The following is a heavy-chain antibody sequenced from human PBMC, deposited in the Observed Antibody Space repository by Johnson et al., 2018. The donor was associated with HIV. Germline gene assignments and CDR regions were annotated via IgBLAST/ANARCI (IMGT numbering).Heavy chain of an antibody. CDR1: GFTFSSYA. D-gene: IGHD3-16*01. Sequence: QVQLVESGGGVVQPGRSLRLSCAASGFTFSSYAMHWVRQAPGKGLEWVSVIYSGGSTYYAESVKGRFTISRDIARNTLHLQMNSLRAEDTAVYYCAREWGIVTFGGVIPRNAFDIWGQGTMVTVSS. CDR2: IYSGGST. V-gene: IGHV3-NL1*01. CDR3: AREWGIVTFGGVIPRNAFDI. J-gene: IGHJ3*02.